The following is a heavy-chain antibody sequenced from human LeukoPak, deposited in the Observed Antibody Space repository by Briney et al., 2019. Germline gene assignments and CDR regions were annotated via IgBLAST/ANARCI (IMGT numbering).Heavy chain of an antibody. CDR1: GFTFSSYW. CDR2: IKQDGSEK. D-gene: IGHD2-15*01. CDR3: ARGLGHCSGGSCYPGYFDY. J-gene: IGHJ4*02. Sequence: GGSLRLSCAASGFTFSSYWMSWVRQAAGKGLEWAANIKQDGSEKYYVDSVKGRFTISRDNAKNSLYLQMNSLRAEDTAVYYCARGLGHCSGGSCYPGYFDYWGQGTLVTVSS. V-gene: IGHV3-7*01.